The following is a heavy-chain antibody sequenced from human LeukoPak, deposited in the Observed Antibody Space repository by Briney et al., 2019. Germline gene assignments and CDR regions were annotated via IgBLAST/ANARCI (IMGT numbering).Heavy chain of an antibody. CDR1: GFTFSSYA. V-gene: IGHV3-23*01. CDR2: ISGSGGST. CDR3: VKGIRGYYYNMDV. Sequence: GGSLRLSCAASGFTFSSYAMSWVRQAPGKGLEWVSAISGSGGSTYYADSVKGRFTISRDKSKSTLYLQMNSLRVEDTAIYYCVKGIRGYYYNMDVWGQGTTVTVSS. J-gene: IGHJ6*02.